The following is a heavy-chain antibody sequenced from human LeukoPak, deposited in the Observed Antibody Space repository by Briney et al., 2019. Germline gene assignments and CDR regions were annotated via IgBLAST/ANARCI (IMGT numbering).Heavy chain of an antibody. J-gene: IGHJ4*02. V-gene: IGHV4-34*01. CDR2: INHSGST. CDR3: AREGFDYDYVWGSYRSFDY. Sequence: SETLSLTCTVSGGSISSYYWSWIRQPPGKGLEWIGEINHSGSTNYNPSLKSRVTISVDTSKNQFSLKLSSVTAADTAVYYCAREGFDYDYVWGSYRSFDYWGQGTLVTVSS. D-gene: IGHD3-16*02. CDR1: GGSISSYY.